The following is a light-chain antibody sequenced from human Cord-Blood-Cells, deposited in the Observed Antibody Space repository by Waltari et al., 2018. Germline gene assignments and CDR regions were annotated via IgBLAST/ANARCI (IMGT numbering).Light chain of an antibody. CDR2: EGI. V-gene: IGLV2-23*01. J-gene: IGLJ1*01. CDR3: CSYAGSSTYV. CDR1: SSDARSYNL. Sequence: SALPHPAPVSGSPGPSSTILCTGTSSDARSYNLVSWYPQNPGKAPKLMIYEGIKRPSGVSNRFSGSKSGNTASLTISGLQAEDEADYYCCSYAGSSTYVFGTGTKVTVL.